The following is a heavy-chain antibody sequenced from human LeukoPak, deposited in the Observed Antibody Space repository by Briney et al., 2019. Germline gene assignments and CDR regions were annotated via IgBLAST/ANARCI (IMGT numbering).Heavy chain of an antibody. J-gene: IGHJ4*02. CDR1: GFTFRSYA. CDR3: ARDIRAVGVTLYFDY. V-gene: IGHV3-21*05. D-gene: IGHD1-26*01. CDR2: ISGSGGDI. Sequence: GGSLRLSCAASGFTFRSYAMNWVRQTPGKGLEWLSYISGSGGDIHYADSVKGRFTVSRDNAKSSLYLQMNSLRAEDTAMYYCARDIRAVGVTLYFDYWGQGILVTVTS.